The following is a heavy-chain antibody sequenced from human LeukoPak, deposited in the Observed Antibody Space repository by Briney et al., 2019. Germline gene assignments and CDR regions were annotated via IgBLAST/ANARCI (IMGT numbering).Heavy chain of an antibody. V-gene: IGHV3-53*01. CDR3: ASRIATAGSVDY. D-gene: IGHD6-13*01. Sequence: EGSLRLSCAASGFTVSSNYMSWVRQAPGKGLEWVSVIYSSGSTYYADSVKGRFTISRDNSKSTLHLQMNTLRAEDTAVYYCASRIATAGSVDYWGQGTLVTVSS. J-gene: IGHJ4*02. CDR2: IYSSGST. CDR1: GFTVSSNY.